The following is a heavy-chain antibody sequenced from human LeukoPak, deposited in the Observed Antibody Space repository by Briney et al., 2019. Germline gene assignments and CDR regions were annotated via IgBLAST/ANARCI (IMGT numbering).Heavy chain of an antibody. Sequence: PGRSLRLSCAASGFTFSSYAMHWVRQAPGKGLEWVAVISYDGSNKYYADSVKGRFTISRDNSKNTLYLQMNSLRAEDTAVYYCARDHYYDSSGYYYDYYSYYMDVWGKGTTVTVSS. V-gene: IGHV3-30*04. CDR2: ISYDGSNK. CDR3: ARDHYYDSSGYYYDYYSYYMDV. D-gene: IGHD3-22*01. CDR1: GFTFSSYA. J-gene: IGHJ6*03.